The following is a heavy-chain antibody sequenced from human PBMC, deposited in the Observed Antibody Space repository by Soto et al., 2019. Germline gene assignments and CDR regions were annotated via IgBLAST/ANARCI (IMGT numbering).Heavy chain of an antibody. J-gene: IGHJ4*02. D-gene: IGHD6-19*01. Sequence: SGPTLVNPTHTLTLTCTFSGFSLSTSGMCVSWIRQPPGKALEWLALIDWDDDKYYSTSLKTRLTISKDTSKNQVVLTMTNMDPVDTATYYCARIGKYSSGWYFDYWGQGTLVTVSS. CDR3: ARIGKYSSGWYFDY. CDR2: IDWDDDK. CDR1: GFSLSTSGMC. V-gene: IGHV2-70*01.